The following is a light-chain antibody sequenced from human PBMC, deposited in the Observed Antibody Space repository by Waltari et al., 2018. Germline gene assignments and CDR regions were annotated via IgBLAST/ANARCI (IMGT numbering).Light chain of an antibody. CDR1: QDISNH. V-gene: IGKV1-33*01. Sequence: DIQMTQSPSSLSASVGDRVTITCQASQDISNHLNWYQQKPGKAPKLLIYDASNLETGVPSRFSGSGSGTDFTFTISSLQPEDIATYYCQQYDNLPVTFGGGTKVEIK. J-gene: IGKJ4*01. CDR3: QQYDNLPVT. CDR2: DAS.